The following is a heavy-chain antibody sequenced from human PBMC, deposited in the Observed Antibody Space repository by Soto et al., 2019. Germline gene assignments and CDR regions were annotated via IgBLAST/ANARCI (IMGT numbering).Heavy chain of an antibody. V-gene: IGHV4-39*01. Sequence: SSETLSLTCTVSGGSISSSSYYWGWIRQPPGKGLEWIGSIYYSGSTYYNPSLKSRVTISVDTSKNQFSLKLSSVTAADTAVYYCARHMSYDSSGYYFYYFDYWGQGTLVTVSS. CDR2: IYYSGST. D-gene: IGHD3-22*01. CDR1: GGSISSSSYY. J-gene: IGHJ4*02. CDR3: ARHMSYDSSGYYFYYFDY.